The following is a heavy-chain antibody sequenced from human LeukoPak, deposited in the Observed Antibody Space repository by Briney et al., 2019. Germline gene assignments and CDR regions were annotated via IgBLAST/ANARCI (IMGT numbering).Heavy chain of an antibody. J-gene: IGHJ6*02. CDR3: ARGLGILTGYQTQYYYYGMDV. V-gene: IGHV3-13*01. CDR1: GFTFSSYD. Sequence: PGGSLRLSCAASGFTFSSYDMHWARQATGKGLEWVSAIGTAGDTYYPGSVKGRFTISRENAKNSLYLQMNSLRAGDTAVYYCARGLGILTGYQTQYYYYGMDVWGQGTTVTVSS. D-gene: IGHD3-9*01. CDR2: IGTAGDT.